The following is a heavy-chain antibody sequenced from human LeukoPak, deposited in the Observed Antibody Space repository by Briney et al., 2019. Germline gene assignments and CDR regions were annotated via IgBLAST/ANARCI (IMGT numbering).Heavy chain of an antibody. D-gene: IGHD3-22*01. Sequence: ASVKVSCKASGYTFTSYAMHWVRQAPGQRLEWMGWINAGNGNTKYSQKFQGRVTITRDTSAGTAYMELSSLRSEDTAVYYCARAPDDSSAFDYWGQGTLVTVSS. CDR3: ARAPDDSSAFDY. CDR1: GYTFTSYA. J-gene: IGHJ4*02. CDR2: INAGNGNT. V-gene: IGHV1-3*01.